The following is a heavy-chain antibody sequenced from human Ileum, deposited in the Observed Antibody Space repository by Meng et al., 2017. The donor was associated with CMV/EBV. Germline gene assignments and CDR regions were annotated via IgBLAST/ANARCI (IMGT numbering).Heavy chain of an antibody. D-gene: IGHD2-21*01. J-gene: IGHJ4*02. Sequence: LSCAASGFTCRMHWMHWVRQAPGKGLVWVSFINHDGTNTYYADSVKGRFTISRDNAKNTLSLQMNSLTTEDTALYYCARGGDGGLDYWGQGTLVTVSS. CDR1: GFTCRMHW. CDR3: ARGGDGGLDY. CDR2: INHDGTNT. V-gene: IGHV3-74*01.